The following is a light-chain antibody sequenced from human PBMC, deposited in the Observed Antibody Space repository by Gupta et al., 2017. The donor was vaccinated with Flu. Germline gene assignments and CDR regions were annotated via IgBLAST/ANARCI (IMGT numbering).Light chain of an antibody. CDR1: NIGSKS. J-gene: IGLJ2*01. CDR2: DDS. CDR3: QVWDSSSDHPA. V-gene: IGLV3-21*02. Sequence: SYELTQPPSVSVAPGQTARLPCGGNNIGSKSVHWYQQRPGQAPVLVVHDDSDRPSGIPERFSGSNSGNTATLTISRVEAGEEADYYCQVWDSSSDHPAFGGGTKLTVL.